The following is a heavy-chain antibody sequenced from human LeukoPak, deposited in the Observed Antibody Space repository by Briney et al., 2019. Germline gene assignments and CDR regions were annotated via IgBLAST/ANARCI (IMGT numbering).Heavy chain of an antibody. D-gene: IGHD5-24*01. Sequence: GSSVKVSCKASGGTFSSYAISWVRQAPGQGLEWMGGIIPIFGTANYAQKFQGRVTITADESTSTAYMELSSLRSEDTAVYYCASSRDGYNPRAGYFDYWGQGTLVTVSS. V-gene: IGHV1-69*01. CDR2: IIPIFGTA. CDR1: GGTFSSYA. CDR3: ASSRDGYNPRAGYFDY. J-gene: IGHJ4*02.